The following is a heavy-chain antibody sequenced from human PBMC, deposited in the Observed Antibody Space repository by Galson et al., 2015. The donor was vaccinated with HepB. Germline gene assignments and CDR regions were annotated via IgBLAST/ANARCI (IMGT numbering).Heavy chain of an antibody. D-gene: IGHD5-12*01. CDR2: IKEDGSIR. CDR1: GFMFSGHW. V-gene: IGHV3-7*03. CDR3: ARNRGYETFDY. Sequence: SLRLSCAASGFMFSGHWMNWVRQAPGKGLEWVANIKEDGSIRYYGDSVTGRFTISRDNARNLLYLQMNGLRAEDTAVYFCARNRGYETFDYWGQGALVTVSS. J-gene: IGHJ4*02.